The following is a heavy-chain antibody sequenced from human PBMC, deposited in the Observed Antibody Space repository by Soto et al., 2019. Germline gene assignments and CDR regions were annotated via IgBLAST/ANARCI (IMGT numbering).Heavy chain of an antibody. V-gene: IGHV4-59*08. CDR3: AKQGGKYGIRSFDP. D-gene: IGHD1-1*01. CDR1: GGPLNNDA. Sequence: SEDCRLRCTGSGGPLNNDAWSLFRQPPGKGLEWIGYIYYSGNTKYNPSLKSRVTISVDTSKNQFSLRLTSVTAADTAVYYCAKQGGKYGIRSFDPWGQGTLVTVS. J-gene: IGHJ5*02. CDR2: IYYSGNT.